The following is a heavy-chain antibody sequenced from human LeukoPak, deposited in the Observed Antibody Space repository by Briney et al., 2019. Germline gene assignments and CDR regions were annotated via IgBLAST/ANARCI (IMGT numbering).Heavy chain of an antibody. CDR2: MNPNSGNT. D-gene: IGHD2-15*01. Sequence: GASVKVSCKASGYTFTSYDINWVRQATGQGLEWMGWMNPNSGNTGYAQKFQGRVTMTRNTSISTAYMELSSLRSEDTAVYYCARDVGYCSGGSCYSFDPWGQGTLVTVSS. CDR3: ARDVGYCSGGSCYSFDP. J-gene: IGHJ5*02. V-gene: IGHV1-8*01. CDR1: GYTFTSYD.